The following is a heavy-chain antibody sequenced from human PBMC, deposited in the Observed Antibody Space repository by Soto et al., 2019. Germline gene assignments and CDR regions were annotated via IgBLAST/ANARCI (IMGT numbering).Heavy chain of an antibody. V-gene: IGHV4-39*01. Sequence: SETLSLTCTVSGGSISSSSYYWGWIRQPPGKGLEWIGSIYYSGSTYYNPSLKSRVTISVDTSENQFSLKLSSVTAADTAVYYCARRQTDPPNFWSGRAMFDPWGQGTLVTVSS. D-gene: IGHD3-3*01. CDR3: ARRQTDPPNFWSGRAMFDP. CDR2: IYYSGST. J-gene: IGHJ5*02. CDR1: GGSISSSSYY.